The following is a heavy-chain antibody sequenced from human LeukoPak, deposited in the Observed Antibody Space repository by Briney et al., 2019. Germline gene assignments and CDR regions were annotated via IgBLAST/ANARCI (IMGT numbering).Heavy chain of an antibody. J-gene: IGHJ4*02. CDR3: ARSIAVAGYYFAY. D-gene: IGHD6-19*01. V-gene: IGHV4-38-2*02. CDR1: GYSISSGYY. CDR2: IYHSGST. Sequence: SETLSLTCTVSGYSISSGYYWGWIRQPPGKGLEWIGSIYHSGSTYYNPSLKSRVTISVDTSKNQFSLKLSSVTAADTAVYYCARSIAVAGYYFAYWGQGTLVTVSS.